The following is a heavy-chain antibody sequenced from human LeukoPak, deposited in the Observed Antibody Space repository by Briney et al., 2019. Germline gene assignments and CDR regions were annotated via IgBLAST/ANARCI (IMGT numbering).Heavy chain of an antibody. CDR2: IYTSGST. D-gene: IGHD6-13*01. J-gene: IGHJ4*02. CDR1: GGSISSYY. V-gene: IGHV4-4*07. Sequence: SETLSLTCTVSGGSISSYYWSWIRQPAGKGLEWIGRIYTSGSTNYNPSLKSRVTMSVDTSKNQFSLKLGSVTAADTAVYYCARERKSSSWYGQIDYWGQGTLVTVSS. CDR3: ARERKSSSWYGQIDY.